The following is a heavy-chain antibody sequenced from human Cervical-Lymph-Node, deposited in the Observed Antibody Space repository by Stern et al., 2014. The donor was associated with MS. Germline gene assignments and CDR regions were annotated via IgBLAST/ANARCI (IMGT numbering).Heavy chain of an antibody. D-gene: IGHD2/OR15-2a*01. V-gene: IGHV1-3*01. Sequence: VQLVESGAEVKKPGASAKGSCRASGYTLSRYAMHWVRQAPGQRLDWMGRINGGNGDTQYSQKDQGRHTVTRDISATIDYTELSSLTSVDTAVYYCATGLSTISVLLRHWGQGTLVTVSS. CDR2: INGGNGDT. CDR3: ATGLSTISVLLRH. J-gene: IGHJ1*01. CDR1: GYTLSRYA.